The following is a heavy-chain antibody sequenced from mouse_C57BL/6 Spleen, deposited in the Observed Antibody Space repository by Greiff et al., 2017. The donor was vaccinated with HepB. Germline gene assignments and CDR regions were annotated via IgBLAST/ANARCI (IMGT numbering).Heavy chain of an antibody. CDR2: ISYDGST. J-gene: IGHJ2*01. D-gene: IGHD1-1*01. V-gene: IGHV3-6*01. CDR3: AREGYGSSPDY. CDR1: GYSITSGYY. Sequence: DVKLVESGPGLVKPSQSLSLTCSVTGYSITSGYYWNWIRQFPGNKLEWMGYISYDGSTNYNPSLKNRISITRDTSKNQFFLKLNSVTTEDTATYYCAREGYGSSPDYWGQGTTLTVSS.